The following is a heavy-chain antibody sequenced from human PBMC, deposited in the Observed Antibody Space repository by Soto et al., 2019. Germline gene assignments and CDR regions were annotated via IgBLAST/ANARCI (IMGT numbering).Heavy chain of an antibody. D-gene: IGHD5-18*01. V-gene: IGHV3-30*18. Sequence: GGSLRLSCAASGFTFSSYGMHWVRQAPGKGLEWVGVISYDGSNKYYADSAKGRFTITRDNSKNTLYLQMNRLRAEDAAAYYCAKSSVDTAMVTAVDIWGQGTMVTVSS. CDR1: GFTFSSYG. J-gene: IGHJ3*02. CDR3: AKSSVDTAMVTAVDI. CDR2: ISYDGSNK.